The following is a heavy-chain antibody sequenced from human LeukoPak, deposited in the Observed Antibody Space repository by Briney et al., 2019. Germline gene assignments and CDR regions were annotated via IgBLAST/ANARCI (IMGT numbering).Heavy chain of an antibody. CDR1: GYSFTSYW. V-gene: IGHV5-51*01. Sequence: GESLKISCRGSGYSFTSYWIVCVRQMPGKGLEWMGVIYPADSDTRYSPSFQGQVTISADKSIDTAYLQWTSLKASDTAMYYCARGRTVGYNWFDPWGQGTLVTVSS. J-gene: IGHJ5*02. D-gene: IGHD3-16*01. CDR2: IYPADSDT. CDR3: ARGRTVGYNWFDP.